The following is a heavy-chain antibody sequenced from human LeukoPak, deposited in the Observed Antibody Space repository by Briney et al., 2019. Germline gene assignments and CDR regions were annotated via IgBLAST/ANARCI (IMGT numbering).Heavy chain of an antibody. Sequence: PGGSLRLSCAASGFTFSSYAMSWVRQAPGKGLERVSAISDSGSSTKYADSVKGRFTISRDNSKNTLYLQMNSLRAEDTAIYYCAKRSCSGGGCNFDSWGQGTLVTVSS. CDR3: AKRSCSGGGCNFDS. J-gene: IGHJ4*02. CDR2: ISDSGSST. V-gene: IGHV3-23*01. D-gene: IGHD2-15*01. CDR1: GFTFSSYA.